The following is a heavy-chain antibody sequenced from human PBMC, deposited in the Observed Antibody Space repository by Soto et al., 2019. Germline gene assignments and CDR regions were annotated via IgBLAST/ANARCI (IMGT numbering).Heavy chain of an antibody. V-gene: IGHV1-69*10. J-gene: IGHJ3*02. D-gene: IGHD1-26*01. Sequence: ASVKVSCKASGGTFSSYAISWVRQAPGQGLEWMGGIIPILGIANYAQKFQGRVTITADKSTSTAYMELSSLRAGDTAVYYCARPSREGGPIGIVRAYDAFDIWGQGTMVTVSS. CDR1: GGTFSSYA. CDR2: IIPILGIA. CDR3: ARPSREGGPIGIVRAYDAFDI.